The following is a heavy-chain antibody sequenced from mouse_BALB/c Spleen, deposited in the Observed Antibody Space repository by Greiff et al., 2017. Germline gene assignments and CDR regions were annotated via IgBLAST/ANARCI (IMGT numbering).Heavy chain of an antibody. CDR2: ISYSGST. Sequence: VQLKQSGPGLVKPSQSLSLTCTVTGYSITSDYAWNWIRQFPGNKLEWMGYISYSGSTSYNPSLKSRISITRDTSKNQFFLQLNSVTTEDTATYYCARGGLRPVDYWGQGTTLTVSS. J-gene: IGHJ2*01. CDR1: GYSITSDYA. V-gene: IGHV3-2*02. CDR3: ARGGLRPVDY. D-gene: IGHD2-4*01.